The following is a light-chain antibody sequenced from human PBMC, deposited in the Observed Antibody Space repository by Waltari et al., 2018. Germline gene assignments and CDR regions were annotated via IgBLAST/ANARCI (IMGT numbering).Light chain of an antibody. CDR2: EDY. CDR1: SGSIATSS. Sequence: NFMLTQPHSVSESPGKTLTISCTRTSGSIATSSVQWYQQRPVSDPTIVIYEDYKRPAGVPDRFSGSIDTSSSSASRTSAGLKTEDEADYYCQSYDGANRLFGGGTKLTVL. CDR3: QSYDGANRL. J-gene: IGLJ3*02. V-gene: IGLV6-57*03.